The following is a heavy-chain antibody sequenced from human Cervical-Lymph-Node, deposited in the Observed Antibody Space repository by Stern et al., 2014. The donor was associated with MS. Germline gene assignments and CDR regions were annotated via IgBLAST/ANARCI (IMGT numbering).Heavy chain of an antibody. CDR3: ARDTSVLGIDV. V-gene: IGHV1-69*04. D-gene: IGHD3-3*01. J-gene: IGHJ3*01. CDR1: GDTFTLFT. CDR2: IIPNLEMT. Sequence: DQLVESGAEVKKPGSSVKVSCKASGDTFTLFTYTWVRQAPGQGLEWMGRIIPNLEMTNYAQQFQGRLTITADKPTSTVSMELSSLRSDDTAVYFCARDTSVLGIDVWGQGTLVTVSS.